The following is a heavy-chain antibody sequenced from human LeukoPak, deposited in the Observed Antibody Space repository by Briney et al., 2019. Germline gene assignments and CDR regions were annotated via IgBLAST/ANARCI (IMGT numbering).Heavy chain of an antibody. Sequence: SQTLSLTCTVSGGSISSGSYYWRWIRQPAGKGLEWIVRIYTSGSTNYNPSLKSRVTISVDTSKNQFSLKLSSVTAADTAVYYCARDPYYDFWSGGFDPWGQGTLVTVSS. J-gene: IGHJ5*02. D-gene: IGHD3-3*01. CDR1: GGSISSGSYY. CDR2: IYTSGST. CDR3: ARDPYYDFWSGGFDP. V-gene: IGHV4-61*02.